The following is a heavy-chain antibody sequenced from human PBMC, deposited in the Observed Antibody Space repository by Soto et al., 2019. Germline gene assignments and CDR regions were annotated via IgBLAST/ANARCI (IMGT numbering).Heavy chain of an antibody. D-gene: IGHD4-17*01. J-gene: IGHJ5*02. V-gene: IGHV4-34*01. CDR1: GGSFSGYY. Sequence: QVQLQQWGAGLLKPTETLSLTCAVYGGSFSGYYWSWIRQPPGKGLEWIGEINHSGSTNYNPSLKSRVTISVDTSKNQFSLKLSSVTAADTAVYYRARAWVDGDPSGNWFDPWGQGTLVTVSS. CDR2: INHSGST. CDR3: ARAWVDGDPSGNWFDP.